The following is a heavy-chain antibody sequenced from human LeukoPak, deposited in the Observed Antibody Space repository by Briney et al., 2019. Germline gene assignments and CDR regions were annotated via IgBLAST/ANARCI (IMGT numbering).Heavy chain of an antibody. V-gene: IGHV5-51*01. CDR1: GYSFTDYW. CDR2: IYPGDSDT. D-gene: IGHD6-13*01. CDR3: ARLRGQPVNYFDY. Sequence: GESLKISREGSGYSFTDYWIGWVRQMPGKGLEWMGIIYPGDSDTRYSPSFQGQVTISADKSISTAYLQWSSLKASDTAMYYCARLRGQPVNYFDYRGQGTLVTVSS. J-gene: IGHJ4*02.